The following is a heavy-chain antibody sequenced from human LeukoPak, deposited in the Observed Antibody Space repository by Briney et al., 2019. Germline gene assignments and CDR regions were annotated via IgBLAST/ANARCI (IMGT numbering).Heavy chain of an antibody. CDR2: IYYSVST. J-gene: IGHJ5*02. V-gene: IGHV4-59*08. CDR3: ARQQQWLVEGRRFAP. D-gene: IGHD6-19*01. Sequence: KPSETLSLTCTVSGGSISSDYWSWIRQPPGKGLEWIGCIYYSVSTIYNSSLNSRVTISVDTSKIQFSLKLSSAAAADTAVYYCARQQQWLVEGRRFAPWRQGTLVTVSS. CDR1: GGSISSDY.